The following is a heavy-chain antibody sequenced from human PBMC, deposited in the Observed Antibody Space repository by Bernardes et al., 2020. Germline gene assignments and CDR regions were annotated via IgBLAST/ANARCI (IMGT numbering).Heavy chain of an antibody. CDR3: ARDPSSIAAPVGFDP. D-gene: IGHD6-6*01. Sequence: SETLSLTCTVSGGSVSSGSYYWSWIRQPPGKGLEWIGYIYHSGSTNYNPSLKSRVTISVDTSKNQFSLKLSSVTAADTAVYYCARDPSSIAAPVGFDPWGQGTLVTVSS. V-gene: IGHV4-61*01. CDR1: GGSVSSGSYY. J-gene: IGHJ5*02. CDR2: IYHSGST.